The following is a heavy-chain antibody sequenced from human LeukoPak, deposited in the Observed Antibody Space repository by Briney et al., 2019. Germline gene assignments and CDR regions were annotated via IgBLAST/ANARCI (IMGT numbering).Heavy chain of an antibody. CDR2: IYYSGST. CDR1: GGSISSHY. J-gene: IGHJ4*02. CDR3: ARNIVVGFDY. Sequence: SETLSLTCTVSGGSISSHYWSWIQQPPGKGLEWIGYIYYSGSTNYNPSLKSRVTISVDTSKNQFSLKLSSVTAADTAVYYCARNIVVGFDYWGQGTLVTVSS. V-gene: IGHV4-59*11. D-gene: IGHD2-2*01.